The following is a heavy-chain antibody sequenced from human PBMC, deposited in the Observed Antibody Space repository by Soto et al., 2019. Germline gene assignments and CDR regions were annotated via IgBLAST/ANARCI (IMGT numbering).Heavy chain of an antibody. V-gene: IGHV1-69*02. Sequence: QVQLVQSGAEVKKPGSSVKVSCKASGGTFSSYTISWVRQAPGQGLEWMGRIIPILGIANYAQKFQGRVTIPAANSTSTAYMQLSSLRSEDTAVYYCAPLGQHLLRDSFDYWVQVTLVTVSS. CDR3: APLGQHLLRDSFDY. D-gene: IGHD6-13*01. J-gene: IGHJ4*02. CDR2: IIPILGIA. CDR1: GGTFSSYT.